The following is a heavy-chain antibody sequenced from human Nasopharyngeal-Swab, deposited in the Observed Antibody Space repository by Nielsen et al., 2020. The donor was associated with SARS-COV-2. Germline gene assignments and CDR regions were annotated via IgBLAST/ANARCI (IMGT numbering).Heavy chain of an antibody. CDR3: ARVISLGEYYFDY. D-gene: IGHD3-10*01. Sequence: WVGQVPGQGLEWMGIINPSGGSTSYAQKFQGRVTMTRDTSTSTVYMELSSLRSEDTAVYYCARVISLGEYYFDYWGQGTLVTVSS. J-gene: IGHJ4*02. V-gene: IGHV1-46*01. CDR2: INPSGGST.